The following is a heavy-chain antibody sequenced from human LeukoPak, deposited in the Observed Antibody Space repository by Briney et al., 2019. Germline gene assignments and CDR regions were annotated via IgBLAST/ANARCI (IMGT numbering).Heavy chain of an antibody. CDR2: ISRSSSYI. CDR3: ARGSAIFGVVIIPFDY. CDR1: GFTFSSYS. V-gene: IGHV3-21*01. J-gene: IGHJ4*02. Sequence: GGSLRLSCEASGFTFSSYSMNWVRQAPGKGLEWVSYISRSSSYIYYADSVKGRFTISRDNAKNSLYLQMNSLRAEDTAVYYCARGSAIFGVVIIPFDYWGQGTLVTVSS. D-gene: IGHD3-3*01.